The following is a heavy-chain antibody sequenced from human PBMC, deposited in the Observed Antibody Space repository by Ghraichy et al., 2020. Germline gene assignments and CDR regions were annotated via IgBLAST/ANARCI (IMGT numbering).Heavy chain of an antibody. CDR2: INHSGST. J-gene: IGHJ6*03. V-gene: IGHV4-34*01. CDR1: GGSFSGYY. D-gene: IGHD2-2*01. Sequence: SQTLSLTCAVYGGSFSGYYWSWIRQPPGKGLEWIGEINHSGSTNYNPSLKGRVTISVDTSKNQFSLKLSSVTAADTAVYYCARQVVVPAAGSYYYYYYMDVWGKGTTVTVSS. CDR3: ARQVVVPAAGSYYYYYYMDV.